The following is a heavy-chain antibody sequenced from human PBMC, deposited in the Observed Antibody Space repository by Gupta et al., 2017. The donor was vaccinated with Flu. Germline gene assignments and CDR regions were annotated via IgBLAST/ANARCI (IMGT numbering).Heavy chain of an antibody. CDR3: AHSSYNHDGNGCGVVFDY. J-gene: IGHJ4*02. D-gene: IGHD2-21*01. Sequence: QITLKESGPTVVKPTETLTLTCSVSGFSVGSGGVGVGWIRQSPGKALEWLALIYWDDDKRYTPSLKSRLTVAKDISKNQVVLAMTNMDPVETASYYCAHSSYNHDGNGCGVVFDYWGPGVLVTVSS. CDR2: IYWDDDK. CDR1: GFSVGSGGVG. V-gene: IGHV2-5*02.